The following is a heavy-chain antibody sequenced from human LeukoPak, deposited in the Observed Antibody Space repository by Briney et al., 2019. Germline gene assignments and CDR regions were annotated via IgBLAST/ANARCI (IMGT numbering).Heavy chain of an antibody. J-gene: IGHJ4*02. Sequence: GGSLRLSCAASGFTFSSYAMSWVRQAPGKGLEWVSAISGSGGSTYYADSVKGRFTISRDNSKNTLYLQMNSLRAGDTAVYYCAKAFADYYDSSGYYWGQGTLVTVSS. V-gene: IGHV3-23*01. CDR1: GFTFSSYA. CDR3: AKAFADYYDSSGYY. D-gene: IGHD3-22*01. CDR2: ISGSGGST.